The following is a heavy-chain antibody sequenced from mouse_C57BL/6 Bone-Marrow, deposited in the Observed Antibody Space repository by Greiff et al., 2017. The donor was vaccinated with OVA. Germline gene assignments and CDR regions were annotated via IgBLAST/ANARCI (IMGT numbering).Heavy chain of an antibody. J-gene: IGHJ3*01. CDR3: ARQRIV. Sequence: EVQVVESGGDLVKPGGSLKLSCAASGFTFSSYGLSWVRQTPDTRLEWVATISSGGSYTYYPDSVKGRFTLSSDNAKNTLYLQMSSLKAEDTAMYYCARQRIVWGQGTLVTVSA. V-gene: IGHV5-6*01. CDR1: GFTFSSYG. CDR2: ISSGGSYT.